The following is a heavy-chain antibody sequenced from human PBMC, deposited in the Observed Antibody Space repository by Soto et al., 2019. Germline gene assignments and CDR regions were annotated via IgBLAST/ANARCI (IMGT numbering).Heavy chain of an antibody. D-gene: IGHD3-3*01. CDR1: DGSFSGYY. CDR2: INHSGST. CDR3: ARVEEMNGMDV. V-gene: IGHV4-34*01. Sequence: PSETLSLTCVVYDGSFSGYYWSWIRQPPGKGLEWIGEINHSGSTKYNPSLKRRVTISVDTSKNQFPLKLSSVTAADTAVYYCARVEEMNGMDVWGQGTTVTVSS. J-gene: IGHJ6*02.